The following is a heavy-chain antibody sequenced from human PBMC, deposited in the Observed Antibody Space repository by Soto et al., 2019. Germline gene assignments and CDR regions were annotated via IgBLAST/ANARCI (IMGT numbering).Heavy chain of an antibody. CDR1: GFTFSSYG. J-gene: IGHJ4*02. CDR2: ISYDGSNK. V-gene: IGHV3-30*18. D-gene: IGHD3-22*01. CDR3: SNDSPYYYDSSGQGPFDY. Sequence: PGGSLRLSCAASGFTFSSYGMHWVRQAPGKGLEWVAVISYDGSNKYYADSVKGRFTISRDNSKNTLYLQMNSLRAQDTAVYYCSNDSPYYYDSSGQGPFDYWGQGTLVTVSS.